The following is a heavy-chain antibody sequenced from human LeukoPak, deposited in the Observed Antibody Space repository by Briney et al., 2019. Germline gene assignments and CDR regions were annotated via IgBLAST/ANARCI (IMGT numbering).Heavy chain of an antibody. CDR1: GFTFSSYA. CDR3: AKDLRITMVRGGSFDY. J-gene: IGHJ4*02. CDR2: ISGSGGST. V-gene: IGHV3-23*01. Sequence: PGGSLRLSCAASGFTFSSYAMSWVRQAPGKGLEWVLAISGSGGSTYYADSVKGRFTISRDNSKNTLYLQMNSLRAEDTAVYYCAKDLRITMVRGGSFDYWGQGTLVTVSS. D-gene: IGHD3-10*01.